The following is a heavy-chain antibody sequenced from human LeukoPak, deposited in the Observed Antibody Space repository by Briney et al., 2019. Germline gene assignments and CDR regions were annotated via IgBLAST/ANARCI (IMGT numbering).Heavy chain of an antibody. CDR3: ARDDLATFDP. CDR1: GGSINSYY. Sequence: PSGTLSLTCTVSGGSINSYYWSWIRQPPGEGLEWIGYIYYSGSTNYNPSLKSRVTISVDTSKNQFSLKLSSVTAADTAVYYCARDDLATFDPWGQGTLVTVSS. V-gene: IGHV4-59*01. CDR2: IYYSGST. D-gene: IGHD3/OR15-3a*01. J-gene: IGHJ5*02.